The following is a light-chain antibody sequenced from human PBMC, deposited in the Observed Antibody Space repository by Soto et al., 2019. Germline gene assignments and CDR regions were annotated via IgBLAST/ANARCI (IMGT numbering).Light chain of an antibody. CDR2: GNS. J-gene: IGLJ1*01. Sequence: QSVLTQPPSVSGAPGQRVTISCTGSSSNIGAGYDVHWYQQLPGTAPKVLIYGNSNRPSGVPDRFSGSKSGTSASLAITGLQSKDEADYYCQSYDSSLSGYVFGTGTKVXVL. CDR1: SSNIGAGYD. CDR3: QSYDSSLSGYV. V-gene: IGLV1-40*01.